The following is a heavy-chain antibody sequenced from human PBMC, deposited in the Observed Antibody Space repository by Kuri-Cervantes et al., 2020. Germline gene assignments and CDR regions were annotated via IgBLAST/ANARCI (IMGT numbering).Heavy chain of an antibody. Sequence: SQTLSLTCVVSGDSISSSNWWTWVRQPPGKGLEWIVEIFHSGSTNQNPSLKSRVTISVGKSKNQFSLKLSSVTAADTAVYYCARLPRLGELSPNAFDIWGQGTMVTVSS. CDR2: IFHSGST. CDR1: GDSISSSNW. J-gene: IGHJ3*02. CDR3: ARLPRLGELSPNAFDI. D-gene: IGHD3-16*02. V-gene: IGHV4-4*02.